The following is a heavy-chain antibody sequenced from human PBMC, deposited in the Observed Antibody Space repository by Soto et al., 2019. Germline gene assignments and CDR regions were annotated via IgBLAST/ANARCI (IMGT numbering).Heavy chain of an antibody. Sequence: ASVKVSCKASGYTLSGGSITWVRQAPGQGLEWMGRISGYNGNTNYARTLRGRLTLTTDTSTSTAYMELRSLTSDDTAVYYCARDVFCGGAPACPDMDVWGQGTTVTVSS. CDR1: GYTLSGGS. V-gene: IGHV1-18*04. CDR3: ARDVFCGGAPACPDMDV. J-gene: IGHJ6*02. CDR2: ISGYNGNT. D-gene: IGHD2-21*01.